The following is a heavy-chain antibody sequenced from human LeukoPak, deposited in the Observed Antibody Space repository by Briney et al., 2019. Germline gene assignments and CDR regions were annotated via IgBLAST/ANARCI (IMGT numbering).Heavy chain of an antibody. CDR3: ATMVDTAMVFDY. CDR2: FDPEDGET. D-gene: IGHD5-18*01. V-gene: IGHV1-24*01. J-gene: IGHJ4*02. Sequence: RMGGFDPEDGETIYAQKFQGRVTMTEDTSTVTAYMELSSLRSEDTAVYYCATMVDTAMVFDYWGQGTLVTVSS.